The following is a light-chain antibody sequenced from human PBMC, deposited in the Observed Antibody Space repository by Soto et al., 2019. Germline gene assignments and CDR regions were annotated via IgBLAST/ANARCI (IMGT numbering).Light chain of an antibody. V-gene: IGKV3-20*01. CDR2: GAS. CDR3: QQYGSSVT. CDR1: QSVSSSY. J-gene: IGKJ4*01. Sequence: EIVLTQSPGTLSLSPGERATLSCRASQSVSSSYLAGYQQKPGQAPRLLIYGASSRATGIPDRFSGSESGTDFTLTISRLEPEHFAVYYCQQYGSSVTFGGGPQVEI.